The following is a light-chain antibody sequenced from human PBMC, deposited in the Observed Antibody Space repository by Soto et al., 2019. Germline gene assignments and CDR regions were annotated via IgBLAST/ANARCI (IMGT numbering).Light chain of an antibody. J-gene: IGLJ3*02. CDR1: SSDVGRYNY. V-gene: IGLV2-14*01. CDR2: EVR. Sequence: QSALTQPAAVSGPPGQSITISCTGTSSDVGRYNYVSWYQQHSGKAPKLVIYEVRNRPSGISNRFSASKSSNTASLTISGLQAEDEADYYCTSYTSNTTWVFGGGTKLTVL. CDR3: TSYTSNTTWV.